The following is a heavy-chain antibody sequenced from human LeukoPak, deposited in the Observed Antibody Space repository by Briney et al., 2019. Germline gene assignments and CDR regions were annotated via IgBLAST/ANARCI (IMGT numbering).Heavy chain of an antibody. V-gene: IGHV4-39*07. Sequence: SETLSLTCTVSGGSISSSSYYWGWIRQPPGKGLEWIGSIYYSGSTYYNPSLKSRVTISVGTSKNQFSLKLSSVTAEDTAVYYCARAALYYYDTLNSIDYWGQGTLVTVSS. J-gene: IGHJ4*02. CDR1: GGSISSSSYY. D-gene: IGHD3-22*01. CDR3: ARAALYYYDTLNSIDY. CDR2: IYYSGST.